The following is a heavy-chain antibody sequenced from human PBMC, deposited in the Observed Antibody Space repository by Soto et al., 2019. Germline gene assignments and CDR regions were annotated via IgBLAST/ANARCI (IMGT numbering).Heavy chain of an antibody. CDR2: IYYSGST. D-gene: IGHD3-3*01. CDR1: RCSIPTHY. V-gene: IGHV4-59*11. CDR3: ARDLGLDFWSGYYSPNYYYGMDV. Sequence: PSGNLSPTCTVSRCSIPTHYWSWIPQPPGKRLDWKSYIYYSGSTNYNPSLKSRVTISVDTSKNQFSLKLSSVTAADTAVYYCARDLGLDFWSGYYSPNYYYGMDVWGQGTTVTVSS. J-gene: IGHJ6*02.